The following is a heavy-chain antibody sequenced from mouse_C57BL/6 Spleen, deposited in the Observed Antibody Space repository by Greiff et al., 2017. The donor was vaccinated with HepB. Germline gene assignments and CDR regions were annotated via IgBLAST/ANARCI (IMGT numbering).Heavy chain of an antibody. V-gene: IGHV1-18*01. J-gene: IGHJ1*03. D-gene: IGHD1-1*01. Sequence: VQLQQSGPELVKSGASVKIPCKASGYTFTDYNMDWVKQSHGKSLEWIGDINPNNGGTIYNQKFKGKATLTVDKSSSTAYMERRSLTSEDTAVYYCARRSSSWYFDVWGTGTTVTVSS. CDR3: ARRSSSWYFDV. CDR2: INPNNGGT. CDR1: GYTFTDYN.